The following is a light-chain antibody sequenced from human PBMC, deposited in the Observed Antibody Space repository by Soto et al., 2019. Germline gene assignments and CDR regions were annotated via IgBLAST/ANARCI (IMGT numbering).Light chain of an antibody. CDR3: QQSYSTLPWT. V-gene: IGKV1-39*01. CDR2: AAS. CDR1: QSISSY. Sequence: DIQMTQSPSSLSASVGDRVTITCRASQSISSYLNWYQQKPGKAPKLLIYAASSLQSGVPSRFSGSGSGTDFTLTISSLQPEDFATYYCQQSYSTLPWTVGQGTKVDIK. J-gene: IGKJ1*01.